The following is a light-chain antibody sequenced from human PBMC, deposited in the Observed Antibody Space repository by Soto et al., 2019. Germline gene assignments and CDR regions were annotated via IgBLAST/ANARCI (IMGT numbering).Light chain of an antibody. Sequence: EIVLTRSPGTLSLSPGERATLSCRASQSVSSIYLAWYQQKPGQAPRPLIYGASSRATGIPDRFSGSGSGTDFTLTISRLEPEDFAVYYCQQYGSSPPITFGQGTRLEI. CDR3: QQYGSSPPIT. J-gene: IGKJ5*01. V-gene: IGKV3-20*01. CDR2: GAS. CDR1: QSVSSIY.